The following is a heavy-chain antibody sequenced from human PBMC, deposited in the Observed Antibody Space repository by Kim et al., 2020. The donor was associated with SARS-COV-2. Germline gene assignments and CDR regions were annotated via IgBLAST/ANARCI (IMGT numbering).Heavy chain of an antibody. Sequence: SETLSLTCTVSGYSISSGYYWGWIRQPPGKGLEWIGSIYHSGSTYYNPSLKSRVTISVDTSKNQFSLKLSSVTAADTAVYYCAREEQWLDSPANWGQGTLVTVSS. J-gene: IGHJ4*02. V-gene: IGHV4-38-2*02. CDR2: IYHSGST. CDR1: GYSISSGYY. CDR3: AREEQWLDSPAN. D-gene: IGHD6-19*01.